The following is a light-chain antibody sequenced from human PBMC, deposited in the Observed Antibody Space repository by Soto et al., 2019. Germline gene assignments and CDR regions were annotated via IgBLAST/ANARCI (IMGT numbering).Light chain of an antibody. CDR1: QSVRSSY. CDR2: GAS. Sequence: EIVLTQSPGTLSLSPGGRATLSCRASQSVRSSYLAWYQQRPGQAPRLLIFGASFRATGIPDRFSGSGSGTDFTLTISRLETEDVAVYYCQHYGSPLTFGGGTKVEIK. J-gene: IGKJ4*01. CDR3: QHYGSPLT. V-gene: IGKV3-20*01.